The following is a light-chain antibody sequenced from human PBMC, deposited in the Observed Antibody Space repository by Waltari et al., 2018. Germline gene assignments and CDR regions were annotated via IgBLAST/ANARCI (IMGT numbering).Light chain of an antibody. Sequence: QSVLTQPPSVSGAPGQRVTISSTGSSSNIGAGFDVHSDQQLPGTAPKLLIYGNSELPAGVPDRVAGSRSGTSASLAITGLQAEDEGDYYCQSSDSSLSGVVFGGGTRLTVL. V-gene: IGLV1-40*01. CDR1: SSNIGAGFD. CDR3: QSSDSSLSGVV. CDR2: GNS. J-gene: IGLJ2*01.